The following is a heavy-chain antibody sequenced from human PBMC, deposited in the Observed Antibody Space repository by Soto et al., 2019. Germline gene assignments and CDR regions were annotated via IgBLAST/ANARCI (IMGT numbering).Heavy chain of an antibody. Sequence: PWGSLRLTCAASGFTFSSYAMSWFRQPPGKGLEWVAAISGSGGSTYYADSVTGRFTISVDNSKNTLYLQMTSLRAEDTAVYYCAKDRAATIEGGYSYSYYGMDVWGQGTTVTVSS. CDR2: ISGSGGST. D-gene: IGHD6-25*01. CDR1: GFTFSSYA. J-gene: IGHJ6*02. V-gene: IGHV3-23*01. CDR3: AKDRAATIEGGYSYSYYGMDV.